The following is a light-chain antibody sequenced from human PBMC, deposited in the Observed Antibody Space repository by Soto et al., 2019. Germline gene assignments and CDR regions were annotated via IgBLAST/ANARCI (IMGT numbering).Light chain of an antibody. J-gene: IGLJ1*01. CDR3: SSYTSSSTPYV. Sequence: QAALTQPASVSGYPGQSITISCTGTSSDVGGYNYVSWYQQHPGKAPKLMIYDVSNRPSGVSNRFSGSKSGNTASLTISGLQAEDEADYYCSSYTSSSTPYVFGTGTKVT. CDR2: DVS. V-gene: IGLV2-14*01. CDR1: SSDVGGYNY.